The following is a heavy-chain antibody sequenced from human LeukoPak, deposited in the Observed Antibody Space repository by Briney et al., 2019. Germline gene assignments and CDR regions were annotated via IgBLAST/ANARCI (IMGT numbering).Heavy chain of an antibody. CDR2: ISGSGDST. J-gene: IGHJ4*02. CDR1: GFIFXNYA. V-gene: IGHV3-23*01. Sequence: PGGSLRLSCAASGFIFXNYALSWVRQAPXXXXXWVSAISGSGDSTYYAGSVKGRFTISRDNSKNTLYMQMNSLRAEDTAVYYCAKDREIAVSEDWGQGTLVTVSS. CDR3: AKDREIAVSED. D-gene: IGHD6-19*01.